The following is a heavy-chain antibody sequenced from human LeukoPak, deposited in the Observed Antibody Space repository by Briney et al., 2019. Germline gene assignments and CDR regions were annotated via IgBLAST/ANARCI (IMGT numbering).Heavy chain of an antibody. D-gene: IGHD2-15*01. Sequence: SETLSLTCGVSGGSISNTNWWTWIRQPPGKGLEWIGEINHSGSTNYNPSLKSRVTISVDTSKNQFSLKLSSVTAADTAVYYCARGYCSGDSCYSWFDPWGQGTLVTVSS. CDR1: GGSISNTNW. CDR2: INHSGST. CDR3: ARGYCSGDSCYSWFDP. V-gene: IGHV4-4*02. J-gene: IGHJ5*02.